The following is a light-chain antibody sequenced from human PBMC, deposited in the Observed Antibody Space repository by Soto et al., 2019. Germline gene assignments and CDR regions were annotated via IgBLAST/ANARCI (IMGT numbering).Light chain of an antibody. V-gene: IGKV4-1*01. J-gene: IGKJ1*01. CDR2: WAS. CDR1: QSVLNTSYKRNL. Sequence: DIVMTQYPDSLAVSLGERATINCKSSQSVLNTSYKRNLLTWYQQKPGQPPKLIIYWASILESGVPDRFSGSGSGTDFTLTISSLQAEDVAVYYCQQYYTTPLTFGQGTTVEIK. CDR3: QQYYTTPLT.